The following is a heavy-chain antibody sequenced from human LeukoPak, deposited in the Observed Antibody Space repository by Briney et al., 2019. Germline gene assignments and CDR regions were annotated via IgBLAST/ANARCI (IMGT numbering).Heavy chain of an antibody. CDR3: ARDNGWYYVDY. Sequence: PSQTLSLTCTVSGGSISSSSYYWGWIRQPAGKGLEWIGRISTSGSTNYNPSLKSRVTMSVDTSKNQFSLKLSSVTAADTAVYYCARDNGWYYVDYWGQGTLVTVSS. J-gene: IGHJ4*02. D-gene: IGHD6-19*01. CDR2: ISTSGST. CDR1: GGSISSSSYY. V-gene: IGHV4-61*02.